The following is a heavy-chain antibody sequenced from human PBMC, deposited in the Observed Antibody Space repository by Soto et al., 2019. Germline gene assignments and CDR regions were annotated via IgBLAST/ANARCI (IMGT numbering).Heavy chain of an antibody. D-gene: IGHD2-2*01. J-gene: IGHJ3*02. Sequence: PSETLSLTCTVSGGSISSYYWSWIRQPLGKGLEWIGYIYYSGSTNYNPSLKSRVTIPVDTSKNQFSLKLSSVTAADTAVYYCAGYCSSTSCYIDAFDIWGQGTMVTVSS. CDR3: AGYCSSTSCYIDAFDI. CDR1: GGSISSYY. CDR2: IYYSGST. V-gene: IGHV4-59*01.